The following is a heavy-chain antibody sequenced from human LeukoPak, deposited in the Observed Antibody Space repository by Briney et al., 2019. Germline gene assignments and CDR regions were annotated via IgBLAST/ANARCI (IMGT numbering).Heavy chain of an antibody. CDR2: ISWSGNNI. V-gene: IGHV3-9*01. J-gene: IGHJ4*02. CDR1: GFTFDDYA. D-gene: IGHD4-17*01. CDR3: ARDFDGPRASDY. Sequence: PGRSLRLSCAASGFTFDDYAMHWVRQAPGKGLEWVAGISWSGNNIDYVDSVRGRFTISRDNVRNTLYLQMSSLRAEDSAVYYCARDFDGPRASDYWGQGISVTVSS.